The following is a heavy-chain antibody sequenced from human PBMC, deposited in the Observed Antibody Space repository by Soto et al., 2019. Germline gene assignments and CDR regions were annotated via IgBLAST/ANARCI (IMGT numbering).Heavy chain of an antibody. V-gene: IGHV5-51*01. D-gene: IGHD3-10*01. J-gene: IGHJ4*01. CDR1: GYSFTEFW. Sequence: GESLKISCKTSGYSFTEFWIGWVRQMPGKGLEWVAFIYPGDSNMRYSPSFQGQVTISADKSVRTAYLQWRSLKASDSAMYYCARLYYYGSGSHYLLLDYWGQGTLVTVSS. CDR2: IYPGDSNM. CDR3: ARLYYYGSGSHYLLLDY.